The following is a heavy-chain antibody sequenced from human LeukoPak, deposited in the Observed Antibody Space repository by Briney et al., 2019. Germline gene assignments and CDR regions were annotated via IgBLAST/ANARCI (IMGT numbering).Heavy chain of an antibody. CDR1: GFTFTSHG. J-gene: IGHJ3*02. D-gene: IGHD5-12*01. V-gene: IGHV3-23*01. CDR2: ISSSGDIT. Sequence: PGGSLRLSCAASGFTFTSHGMNWVRQAPGKGLEWVSGISSSGDITYYADSVKGRFTISRDNSKNTLYLQMNSLRAEDTAVYYCAKGRGSKLDAFDIWGQGTMVTVSS. CDR3: AKGRGSKLDAFDI.